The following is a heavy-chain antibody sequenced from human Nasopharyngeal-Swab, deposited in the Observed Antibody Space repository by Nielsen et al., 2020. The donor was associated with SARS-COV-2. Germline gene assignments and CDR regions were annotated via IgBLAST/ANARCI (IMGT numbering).Heavy chain of an antibody. D-gene: IGHD6-13*01. V-gene: IGHV4-39*01. CDR2: IYYSGST. Sequence: IRQPPGKGLEWIGSIYYSGSTNYNPSLKSRVTISVDTSKNQFSLKVTSVAAADTAVYYCAGVARSSWYVLDNWFDPWGHGTLVTVSS. J-gene: IGHJ5*02. CDR3: AGVARSSWYVLDNWFDP.